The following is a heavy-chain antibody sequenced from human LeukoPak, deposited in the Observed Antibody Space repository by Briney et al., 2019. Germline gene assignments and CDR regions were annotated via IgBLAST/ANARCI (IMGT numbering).Heavy chain of an antibody. V-gene: IGHV1-18*01. CDR1: GYTFTSYG. CDR3: ARDLSSTINYYYYYMDV. Sequence: ASVKVSCKASGYTFTSYGIGWVRQAPGQGLEWMGWISAYNGNTNYAQKLQGRVTMTTDTSTSTAYMELRSLRSDDTAVYYCARDLSSTINYYYYYMDVWGKGTTVTISS. CDR2: ISAYNGNT. J-gene: IGHJ6*03. D-gene: IGHD2-2*01.